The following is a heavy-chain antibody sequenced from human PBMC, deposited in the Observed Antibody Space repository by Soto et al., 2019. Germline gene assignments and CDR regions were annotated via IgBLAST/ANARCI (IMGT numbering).Heavy chain of an antibody. Sequence: ASVKVSCKASGYTFTSYDINWVRQATGQGLEWMGWMNPNSGNTGYAQKFQGRVTMTRNTSISTAYMELSSLRSEDTAVYYCGRGYCSGGSCYFDAFDIWGRGTMVTVSS. CDR3: GRGYCSGGSCYFDAFDI. J-gene: IGHJ3*02. V-gene: IGHV1-8*01. CDR1: GYTFTSYD. D-gene: IGHD2-15*01. CDR2: MNPNSGNT.